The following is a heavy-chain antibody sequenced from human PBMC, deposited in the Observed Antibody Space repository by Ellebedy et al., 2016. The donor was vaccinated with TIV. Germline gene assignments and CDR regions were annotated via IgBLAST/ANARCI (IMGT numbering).Heavy chain of an antibody. J-gene: IGHJ6*03. CDR1: GYTFTGYY. Sequence: ASVKVSXXASGYTFTGYYMHWVRQAPGQGLEWMGWINPNSGGTNYAQKFQGRVTMTRDTSISTAYMELSRLRSEDTAVYYCARKRGYSYHMDVWGKGTTVTVSS. CDR2: INPNSGGT. CDR3: ARKRGYSYHMDV. D-gene: IGHD5-18*01. V-gene: IGHV1-2*02.